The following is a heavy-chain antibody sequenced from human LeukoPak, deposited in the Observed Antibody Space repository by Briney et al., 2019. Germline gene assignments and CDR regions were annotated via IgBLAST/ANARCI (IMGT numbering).Heavy chain of an antibody. D-gene: IGHD6-6*01. Sequence: TGGSLRLSCAASGFTFSSYAMSWVRQAPGKGLEWVSAISGSGGSTYYADSVKGRFTISRGNSKNTLYLQMNSLRAEDTAVYYCAKALEYSSSSAYFDYWGQGTLVTVSS. J-gene: IGHJ4*02. CDR2: ISGSGGST. V-gene: IGHV3-23*01. CDR3: AKALEYSSSSAYFDY. CDR1: GFTFSSYA.